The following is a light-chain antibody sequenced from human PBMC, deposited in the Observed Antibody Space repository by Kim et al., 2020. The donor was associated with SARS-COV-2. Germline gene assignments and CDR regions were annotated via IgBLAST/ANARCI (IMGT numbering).Light chain of an antibody. J-gene: IGLJ3*02. CDR3: QVWDSGTWV. Sequence: VALGQTARLTCGGNNSQTLKVHWYRQKPGQATVLVMYKDSKRPCGIPERFSGSNSENTATLTISRAQADDEADYYCQVWDSGTWVFGGGTQLTVL. CDR2: KDS. CDR1: NSQTLK. V-gene: IGLV3-9*01.